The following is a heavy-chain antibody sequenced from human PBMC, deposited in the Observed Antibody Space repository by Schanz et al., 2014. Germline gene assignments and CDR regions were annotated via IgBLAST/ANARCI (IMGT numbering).Heavy chain of an antibody. CDR3: AIIGVMVAVAGTRADY. D-gene: IGHD6-19*01. CDR2: ISNDGSIK. J-gene: IGHJ4*02. V-gene: IGHV3-30-3*01. Sequence: VQLVESGGGLVQPGGSLRLSCGGSGFTFSSYAMHWVRQAPGKGLEWVALISNDGSIKYYADSVKGRFSISRDNAKNSLFLQMNRLRAEDTALYYCAIIGVMVAVAGTRADYWGQGTLVTVSS. CDR1: GFTFSSYA.